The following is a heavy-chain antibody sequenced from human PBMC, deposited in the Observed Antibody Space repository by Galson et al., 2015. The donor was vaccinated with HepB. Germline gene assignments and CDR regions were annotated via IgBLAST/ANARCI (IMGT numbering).Heavy chain of an antibody. V-gene: IGHV3-30*18. CDR1: RFTFTSYG. D-gene: IGHD4-17*01. J-gene: IGHJ6*02. CDR3: AKDLSAYDDYDGYYYYYGMDV. Sequence: SLRLSCAASRFTFTSYGIHWVRQAPDKGLEWVAVISYDGSSKSYADSVKGRFTISRDNSKNTLYLQMNSLRAEDTAVYYCAKDLSAYDDYDGYYYYYGMDVWGQGTTVTVSS. CDR2: ISYDGSSK.